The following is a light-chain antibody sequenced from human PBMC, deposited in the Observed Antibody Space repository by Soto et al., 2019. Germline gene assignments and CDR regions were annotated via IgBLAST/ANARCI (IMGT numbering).Light chain of an antibody. J-gene: IGKJ2*01. CDR3: QQYNSYSRT. CDR1: QSISSW. CDR2: DAS. V-gene: IGKV1-5*01. Sequence: DIQMTQSPSTLSASVGDRVTITCRASQSISSWLAWYQQKPGKAPKLLIYDASSLESGVPSRLSGSGSGTEFTLTISSLQPDDFATYYRQQYNSYSRTFGQGTKVDIK.